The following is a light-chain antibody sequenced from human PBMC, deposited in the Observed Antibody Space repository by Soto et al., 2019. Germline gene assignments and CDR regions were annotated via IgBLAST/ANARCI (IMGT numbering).Light chain of an antibody. Sequence: QSVLTQPASVSGSPGQSITISCTGTSSDVGSYNLVSWYQQHPGKAPKLMIYEGSKRPSGVSNRFSGSKSGNTASLTISGFQAEDEADYYCCSYAGSYVFVTGTKLTVL. CDR3: CSYAGSYV. V-gene: IGLV2-23*01. CDR2: EGS. J-gene: IGLJ1*01. CDR1: SSDVGSYNL.